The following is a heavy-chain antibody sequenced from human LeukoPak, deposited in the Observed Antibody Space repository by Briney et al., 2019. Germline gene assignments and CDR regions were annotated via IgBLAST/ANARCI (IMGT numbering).Heavy chain of an antibody. CDR3: ARDLGEASDV. CDR2: INPSGGST. CDR1: GYTFTSYY. V-gene: IGHV1-46*01. J-gene: IGHJ6*04. D-gene: IGHD4-17*01. Sequence: GASVKVSCKASGYTFTSYYMHWVRQAPGQGLEWMGIINPSGGSTSYAQKFQGRVTMTTDTSTSTAYMELRSLRSDDTAVYYCARDLGEASDVWGKGITVTISS.